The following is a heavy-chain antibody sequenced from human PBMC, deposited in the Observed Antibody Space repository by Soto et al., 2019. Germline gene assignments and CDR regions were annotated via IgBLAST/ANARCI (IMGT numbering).Heavy chain of an antibody. J-gene: IGHJ6*02. CDR1: GVSISSDGHS. D-gene: IGHD3-3*01. CDR3: ARGRSDYYYGMDV. Sequence: QLQLQESGSRLVKPSQTLSLTCAVSGVSISSDGHSWSWIRQPPGKGLEWLGHIYYSGSTYYNPSLKSRVTISVDGSKNQFSLTLSSVTAADTAVYYCARGRSDYYYGMDVWGQGTTVTVSS. CDR2: IYYSGST. V-gene: IGHV4-30-2*01.